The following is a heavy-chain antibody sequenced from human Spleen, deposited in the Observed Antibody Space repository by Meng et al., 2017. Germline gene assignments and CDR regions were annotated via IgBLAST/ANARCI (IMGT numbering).Heavy chain of an antibody. V-gene: IGHV3-66*01. CDR3: TRGLAPEGYFDL. Sequence: EVQLVESGGGLVTPGGSLRLSCAASGFTFSRNAMHWVRQAPGKGLEWVSVLYGDGTTYYADSVKGRFTISRDNSKNTLYLQMNSLRAEDTAVYYCTRGLAPEGYFDLWGRGTLVTVSS. J-gene: IGHJ2*01. D-gene: IGHD2-21*01. CDR2: LYGDGTT. CDR1: GFTFSRNA.